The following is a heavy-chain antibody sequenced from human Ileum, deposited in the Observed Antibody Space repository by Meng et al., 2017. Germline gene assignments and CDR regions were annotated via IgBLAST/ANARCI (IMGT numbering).Heavy chain of an antibody. D-gene: IGHD1-14*01. CDR2: IYESGTT. CDR1: GDSIRNGNW. CDR3: ARVSYNKGSPKFDS. Sequence: QGRLQESGPGLVKPSGTLSLSCAVSGDSIRNGNWWSWVRQPPGKGLEWIGEIYESGTTNYNPSLKSRVTISVDKSKNEFSLKLSSVTAADTALYYCARVSYNKGSPKFDSWGQGTLVTVSS. V-gene: IGHV4-4*02. J-gene: IGHJ4*02.